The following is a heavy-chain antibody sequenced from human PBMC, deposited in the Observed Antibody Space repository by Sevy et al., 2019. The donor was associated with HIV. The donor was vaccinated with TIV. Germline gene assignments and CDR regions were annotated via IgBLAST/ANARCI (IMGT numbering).Heavy chain of an antibody. V-gene: IGHV3-23*01. CDR1: GFTFSSYA. CDR2: VSGSGGRT. J-gene: IGHJ4*02. Sequence: GGSLRLSCAASGFTFSSYAMSWVRQAPGKGLEWVSAVSGSGGRTYYVDSVKGRFTISRDNSKNTLYLQMNSLRAEDTAVYYCTKQSVFSPSYYFDYWGQGALVTVSS. CDR3: TKQSVFSPSYYFDY.